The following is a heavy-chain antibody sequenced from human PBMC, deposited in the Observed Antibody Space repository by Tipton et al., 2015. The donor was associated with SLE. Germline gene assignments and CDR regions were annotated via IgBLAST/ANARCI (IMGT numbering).Heavy chain of an antibody. V-gene: IGHV3-23*03. CDR3: VKDLPQRGHFDFRYMDV. J-gene: IGHJ6*03. CDR1: GFTFSSYA. CDR2: IYSGGSGT. Sequence: GSLRLSCAASGFTFSSYAMSWVRQAPGQGLEWVSLIYSGGSGTFYADSVKGRFTISRDNSKNTVYLQMNSLRADDTAVYYCVKDLPQRGHFDFRYMDVWGKGTTVTVSS. D-gene: IGHD3-3*01.